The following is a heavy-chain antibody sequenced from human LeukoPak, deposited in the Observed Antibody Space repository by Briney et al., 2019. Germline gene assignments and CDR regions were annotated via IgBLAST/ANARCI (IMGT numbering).Heavy chain of an antibody. CDR1: GGSISSSDYY. CDR2: IYYSGST. V-gene: IGHV4-39*01. CDR3: ARRTGVGAMDY. J-gene: IGHJ4*02. Sequence: PSETLSLTCTVSGGSISSSDYYWGWIRQPPGKGLEWIASIYYSGSTYYNPSLKSRVTISVDTSKNQFSLKLSSVTAIDTAVYYCARRTGVGAMDYWGQGTLVTVSS. D-gene: IGHD1-26*01.